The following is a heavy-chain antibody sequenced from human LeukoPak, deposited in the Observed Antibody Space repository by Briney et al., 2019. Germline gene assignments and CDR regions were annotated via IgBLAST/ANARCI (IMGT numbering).Heavy chain of an antibody. CDR3: ARDPYYGDYVV. D-gene: IGHD4-17*01. J-gene: IGHJ4*02. CDR2: ISSSGSTI. CDR1: GFTFSSYE. V-gene: IGHV3-48*03. Sequence: TGGSLRLSCAASGFTFSSYEMNWVRQAPGKGLEWVSHISSSGSTIHYADSVKGRFTISRDNAKNSLYLQMNSLRAEDTAVYYCARDPYYGDYVVWGQGTLVTVSS.